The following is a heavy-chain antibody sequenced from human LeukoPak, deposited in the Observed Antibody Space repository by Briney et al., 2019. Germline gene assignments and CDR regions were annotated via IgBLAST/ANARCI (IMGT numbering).Heavy chain of an antibody. CDR1: GGTFSSYA. J-gene: IGHJ4*02. CDR2: IIPIFGTA. Sequence: GASVKVSCKASGGTFSSYAISWVRQAPGQGLEWMGGIIPIFGTANYAQKFQGRVTITADESTSTAYMELSSLRSEDTAVYYCGIAVAGMPDYWGQGTLVTVSS. V-gene: IGHV1-69*13. D-gene: IGHD6-19*01. CDR3: GIAVAGMPDY.